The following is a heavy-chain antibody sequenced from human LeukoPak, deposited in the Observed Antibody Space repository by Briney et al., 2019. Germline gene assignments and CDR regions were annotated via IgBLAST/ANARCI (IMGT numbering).Heavy chain of an antibody. J-gene: IGHJ4*02. CDR2: INPNTGGT. V-gene: IGHV1-2*02. CDR3: ARAPILRYFDWLSPLFDY. CDR1: GYTFTGYY. D-gene: IGHD3-9*01. Sequence: ASVKVSCKASGYTFTGYYMHWVRQAPGQGLEWMGWINPNTGGTNYAQKFQGRVTMTRDTSIGTAYMELSRLRSDDTAVYYCARAPILRYFDWLSPLFDYWGQGTLVTVSS.